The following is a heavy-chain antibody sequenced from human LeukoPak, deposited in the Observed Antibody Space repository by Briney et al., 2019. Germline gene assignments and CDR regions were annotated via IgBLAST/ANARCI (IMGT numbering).Heavy chain of an antibody. Sequence: GGSLRPSCAASGLTFSSYAMSWVRRAPGKGLEGGSAFSGSGGSTYYADSVKGRFTISRDNSKNTLYLQMNSLRAEDTAVYYCATRYYDSSGWDDAFDIWGQGTMVTVSS. V-gene: IGHV3-23*01. CDR3: ATRYYDSSGWDDAFDI. D-gene: IGHD3-22*01. CDR2: FSGSGGST. CDR1: GLTFSSYA. J-gene: IGHJ3*02.